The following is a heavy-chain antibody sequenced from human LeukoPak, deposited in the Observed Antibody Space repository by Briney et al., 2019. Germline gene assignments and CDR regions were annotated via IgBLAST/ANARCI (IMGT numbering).Heavy chain of an antibody. CDR1: GFTFSSYE. V-gene: IGHV3-48*03. Sequence: PGGSLRPSCAASGFTFSSYEMNWVRQAPGKGLEWVSYISSSGSTIYYVDSVKGRFTISRDNAKNSLYLQMNSLRAEDTAVYYCARDGAEYYYYMDVWGKGTTVTVSS. J-gene: IGHJ6*03. CDR2: ISSSGSTI. CDR3: ARDGAEYYYYMDV.